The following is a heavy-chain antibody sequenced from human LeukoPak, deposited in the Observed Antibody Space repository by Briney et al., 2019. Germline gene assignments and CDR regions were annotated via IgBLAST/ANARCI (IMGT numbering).Heavy chain of an antibody. Sequence: GASVKVSCKASGGTFSSYAISWVRQAPGQGLEWMGGIIPIFGTANYAQKFQGRVTITADVSTSTAYMELSSLRSEDTAVYYCARSYGSGSYLDYFDYWGQGTLVTVSS. CDR3: ARSYGSGSYLDYFDY. CDR1: GGTFSSYA. J-gene: IGHJ4*02. CDR2: IIPIFGTA. V-gene: IGHV1-69*13. D-gene: IGHD3-10*01.